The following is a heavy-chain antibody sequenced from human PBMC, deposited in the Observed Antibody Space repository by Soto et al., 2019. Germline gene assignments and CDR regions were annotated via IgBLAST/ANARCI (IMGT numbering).Heavy chain of an antibody. J-gene: IGHJ4*02. CDR3: ARDKDSSARPRAEFDY. CDR2: INPRDGTT. CDR1: GYMFTSYF. D-gene: IGHD6-19*01. Sequence: QGHLVQSGAEVKRPGASVRVSCESSGYMFTSYFIHWVRQAPGQGLEWVGVINPRDGTTTYAQKFQARITMTRVTSTTTVDMELSSLRSEDTAVYYCARDKDSSARPRAEFDYWGQGTLITVSS. V-gene: IGHV1-46*01.